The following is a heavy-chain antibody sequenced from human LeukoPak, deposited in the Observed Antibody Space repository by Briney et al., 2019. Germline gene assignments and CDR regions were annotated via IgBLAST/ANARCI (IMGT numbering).Heavy chain of an antibody. D-gene: IGHD3-3*01. CDR2: IYYSGST. Sequence: SETLSLTCTVSGGSISSYYWSWIRQPPGKGLEWIGYIYYSGSTNYNPSLKSRVTISVDTSKNQFSLKLSSVTAADTAVYYCARDSTIFGVGLDAFDIWGQGTMVTVSS. J-gene: IGHJ3*02. CDR1: GGSISSYY. V-gene: IGHV4-59*01. CDR3: ARDSTIFGVGLDAFDI.